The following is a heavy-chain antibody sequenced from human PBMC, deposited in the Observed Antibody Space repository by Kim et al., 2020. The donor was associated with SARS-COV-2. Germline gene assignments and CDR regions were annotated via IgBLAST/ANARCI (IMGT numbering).Heavy chain of an antibody. CDR1: GFSLSTRGVG. D-gene: IGHD1-26*01. CDR3: VHSEGIVGATRGYDY. J-gene: IGHJ4*02. CDR2: IYWDDDK. Sequence: SGPTLVNPTQTLTLTCTFSGFSLSTRGVGVGWIRQPPGKALEWLALIYWDDDKRYSSSLKSRLRITKDNSKKQVVLTMTNMDPVDTATYYCVHSEGIVGATRGYDYWGQGTLVTVSS. V-gene: IGHV2-5*02.